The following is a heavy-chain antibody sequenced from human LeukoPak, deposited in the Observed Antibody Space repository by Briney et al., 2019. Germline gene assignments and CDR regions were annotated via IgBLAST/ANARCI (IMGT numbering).Heavy chain of an antibody. CDR2: INHSGST. CDR1: GEIFSDNY. J-gene: IGHJ4*02. Sequence: SETLSLTCAVYGEIFSDNYWSWIRQPPGKGLEWIGEINHSGSTNYNPSLKSRVTISVDTSKNQFSLKLSSVTAADTAVYYCARGRGYYFDYWGQGTLVTVSS. CDR3: ARGRGYYFDY. V-gene: IGHV4-34*01.